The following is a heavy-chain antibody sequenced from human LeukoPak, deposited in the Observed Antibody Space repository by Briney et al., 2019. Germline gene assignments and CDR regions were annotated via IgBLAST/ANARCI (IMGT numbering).Heavy chain of an antibody. CDR1: GGSISSSSYY. V-gene: IGHV4-39*07. CDR2: IYYSGST. D-gene: IGHD1-14*01. CDR3: ARGGRYPGAFFDY. J-gene: IGHJ4*02. Sequence: SETLSLTCTVSGGSISSSSYYWGWIRQPPGKGLEWIGSIYYSGSTYYNPSLKSRVTISVDTSKNQFSLKLSSVTAADTAVYYCARGGRYPGAFFDYWGQGTLVTVSS.